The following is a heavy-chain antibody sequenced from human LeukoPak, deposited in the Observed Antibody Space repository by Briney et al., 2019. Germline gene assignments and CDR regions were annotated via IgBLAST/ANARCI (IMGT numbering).Heavy chain of an antibody. CDR3: ARWGGHCTSGLCYYFDC. V-gene: IGHV1-2*02. CDR1: EYTFTGYY. J-gene: IGHJ4*02. D-gene: IGHD2-8*01. Sequence: ASVKVSCKASEYTFTGYYLHWVRQAPGQGLEWMGWINPHSGDTDYAQKFQGRVTMTRDTSISTAYMELSRLRSDDTAVYYCARWGGHCTSGLCYYFDCWGQGTLVTVSS. CDR2: INPHSGDT.